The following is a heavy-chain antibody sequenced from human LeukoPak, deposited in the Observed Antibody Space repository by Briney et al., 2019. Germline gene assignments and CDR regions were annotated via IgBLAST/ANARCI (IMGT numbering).Heavy chain of an antibody. J-gene: IGHJ3*02. D-gene: IGHD2-2*01. Sequence: GEALPISFRTSGYSFSNHWIGWVRQMPGKGLEWTALIYPGDSDTRYSPSFRGQVSISADKSISTAYLHWSSLTGSDTAMYYCARHDRADCSTRCSRGSGAFDIWGPGTMVTVSS. CDR3: ARHDRADCSTRCSRGSGAFDI. V-gene: IGHV5-51*01. CDR2: IYPGDSDT. CDR1: GYSFSNHW.